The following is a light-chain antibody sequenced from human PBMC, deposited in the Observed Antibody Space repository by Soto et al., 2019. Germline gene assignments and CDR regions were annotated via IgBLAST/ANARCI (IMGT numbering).Light chain of an antibody. J-gene: IGKJ5*01. V-gene: IGKV3-20*01. CDR1: PVTARY. CDR3: QQYSTSPIS. CDR2: GAY. Sequence: ENVLTQSPGTLSLSPGERATLSCRASPVTARYLSWYQQRPGQAPRLLIYGAYSRATGIPDRFSGSGSGTDFTLTISRLEPEDFAVYYCQQYSTSPISFGQGTRLEIK.